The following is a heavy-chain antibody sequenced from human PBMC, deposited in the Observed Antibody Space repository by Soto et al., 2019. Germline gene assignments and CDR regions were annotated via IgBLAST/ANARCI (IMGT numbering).Heavy chain of an antibody. J-gene: IGHJ4*02. V-gene: IGHV3-23*01. Sequence: GGSLRLSCAASGFTFSSYAMSWVRQAPGKGLEWVSAISGSGGSTYYADSVKGRFTISRDNSKNTLYLQMNSLRAEDTAVYYCAKATSLFSGSYYYFDYWGQGTLVTVSS. CDR3: AKATSLFSGSYYYFDY. CDR1: GFTFSSYA. D-gene: IGHD1-26*01. CDR2: ISGSGGST.